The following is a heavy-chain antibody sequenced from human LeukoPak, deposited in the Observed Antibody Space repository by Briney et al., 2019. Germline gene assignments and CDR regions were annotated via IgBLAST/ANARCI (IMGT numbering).Heavy chain of an antibody. Sequence: GGSLRLSCAASGFTFGSYGMHWVSQALGKGLEWVAVISHDGKKKFYVDFVKSRFTISRDNSENTLYLQMNSLRTEDTAMYYCVKDTAMEPYDYYYYGMDVWGQGTMITVSS. CDR1: GFTFGSYG. CDR2: ISHDGKKK. V-gene: IGHV3-30*18. CDR3: VKDTAMEPYDYYYYGMDV. J-gene: IGHJ6*02. D-gene: IGHD5-18*01.